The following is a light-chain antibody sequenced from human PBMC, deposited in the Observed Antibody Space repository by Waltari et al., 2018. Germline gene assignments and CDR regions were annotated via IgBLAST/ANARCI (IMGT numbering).Light chain of an antibody. J-gene: IGLJ2*01. CDR3: FACRGGNTLV. V-gene: IGLV2-14*03. Sequence: QSALTQPASVSGSPRQSITISCTGTSTDVGAYDFVSWYRQYPGEAPKLMIYDVMNRPSGVSDRFSGSKSANTASLTISGLQADDEGDYYCFACRGGNTLVFGGGTKVTVL. CDR2: DVM. CDR1: STDVGAYDF.